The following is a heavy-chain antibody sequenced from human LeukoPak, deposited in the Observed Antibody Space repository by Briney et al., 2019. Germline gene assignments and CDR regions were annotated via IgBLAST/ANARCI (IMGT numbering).Heavy chain of an antibody. Sequence: GGSLRLSCAASGFTFSSYGMHWVRQAPGKGLEWVAFIRSDGSIKYYADSVKGRFTISRDNAKNSLYLQMNSLRAEDTAVYYCARGLCGGDCYDYWGQGTLVTVSS. J-gene: IGHJ4*02. CDR1: GFTFSSYG. V-gene: IGHV3-30*02. D-gene: IGHD2-21*01. CDR3: ARGLCGGDCYDY. CDR2: IRSDGSIK.